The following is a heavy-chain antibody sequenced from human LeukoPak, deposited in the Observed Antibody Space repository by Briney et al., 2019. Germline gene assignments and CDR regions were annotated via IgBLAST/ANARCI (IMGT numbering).Heavy chain of an antibody. CDR2: IYHSGST. CDR3: ASHGSPDSNFDS. J-gene: IGHJ4*02. CDR1: GYSISSGYY. V-gene: IGHV4-38-2*01. Sequence: KSSETLSLTCAVSGYSISSGYYWGWIRQPPGKGLEWIGSIYHSGSTYYNPSLKSRVTISIDRSKNQFSLKLSSVTAADTAVYYCASHGSPDSNFDSWGQGTLFTVSS. D-gene: IGHD1-1*01.